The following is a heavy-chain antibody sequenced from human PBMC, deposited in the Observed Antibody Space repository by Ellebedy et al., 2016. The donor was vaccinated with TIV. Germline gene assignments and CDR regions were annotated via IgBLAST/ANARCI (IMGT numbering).Heavy chain of an antibody. CDR1: GFTFGSYA. J-gene: IGHJ4*02. CDR3: VSDRYWAFDH. Sequence: GGSLRLXCAASGFTFGSYAMSWVRQAPGKGLEWVSAISGSTLNTYYSDSVKGRFTISRDDAKNSVYLYLQMNSLRDEDTGLYYCVSDRYWAFDHWGQGTLVTVSS. D-gene: IGHD2-8*02. V-gene: IGHV3-23*01. CDR2: ISGSTLNT.